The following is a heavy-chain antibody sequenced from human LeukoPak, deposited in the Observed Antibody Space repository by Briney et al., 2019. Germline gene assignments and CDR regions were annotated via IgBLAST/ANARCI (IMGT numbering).Heavy chain of an antibody. D-gene: IGHD2-8*01. CDR2: IKEDSSDQ. J-gene: IGHJ4*02. Sequence: GGSLRLSCAASGFTFNTYWMTWVRQAPGKGLEWLINIKEDSSDQSSVDSVKGRFTISRDNANNLLYLQMNSLRPEDTGVYYCAGDLPNGFFDYWGQGTLVTVSS. CDR1: GFTFNTYW. V-gene: IGHV3-7*01. CDR3: AGDLPNGFFDY.